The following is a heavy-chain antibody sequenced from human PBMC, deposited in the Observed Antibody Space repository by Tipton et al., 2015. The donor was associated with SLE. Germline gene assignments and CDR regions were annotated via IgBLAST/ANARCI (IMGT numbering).Heavy chain of an antibody. CDR1: GGSFSGYY. D-gene: IGHD3-16*02. J-gene: IGHJ6*03. CDR3: ARGGFIGNYYYYMDV. Sequence: TLSLTCAVNGGSFSGYYWNWIRQTPGKGLEWIGEINQSGSTNYNPSLKSRVTISVDTSKNQFSLKLSSVTAADTAVYYCARGGFIGNYYYYMDVWGKGTTVTVSS. V-gene: IGHV4-34*01. CDR2: INQSGST.